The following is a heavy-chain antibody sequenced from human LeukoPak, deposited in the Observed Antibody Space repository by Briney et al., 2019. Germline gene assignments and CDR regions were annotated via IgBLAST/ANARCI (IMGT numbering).Heavy chain of an antibody. V-gene: IGHV3-7*01. D-gene: IGHD2-21*02. CDR2: INQDENHR. CDR3: ARSGPQAPDCYHY. J-gene: IGHJ4*02. Sequence: PGGSLRLPCTASGFTFSTYWMTWVRQAPGKGLEWVASINQDENHRHYVPSARGRFTISRDNAKNSLLLQMNSLTAEDTAIYYCARSGPQAPDCYHYWGQGTQVTVSS. CDR1: GFTFSTYW.